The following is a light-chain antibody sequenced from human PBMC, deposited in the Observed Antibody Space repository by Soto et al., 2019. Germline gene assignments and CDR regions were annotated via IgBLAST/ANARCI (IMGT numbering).Light chain of an antibody. V-gene: IGKV1-5*01. CDR3: QQYNSYSQT. Sequence: DIPMTQSPSTLSASVGDRVTITCRASQSISSGLAWYQQKPGKAPKLLIYDASSLESGVPSRFSGSGSGTEFTLPISSLQPDDFATYYFQQYNSYSQTFGQGTKVEIK. CDR2: DAS. CDR1: QSISSG. J-gene: IGKJ1*01.